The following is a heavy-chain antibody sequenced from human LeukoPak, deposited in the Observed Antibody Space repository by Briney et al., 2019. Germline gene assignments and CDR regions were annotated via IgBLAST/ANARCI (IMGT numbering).Heavy chain of an antibody. Sequence: PGGSLRLSCAASGFTFNNYAMHWVRQAPGKGLEWVSLISWDGGSTYYADSVKGRFTISRDNSKNSLYLQMNSLRAEDTALYYCAKDSTYSSGWYRYYYYYMDVWGKGTTVTVSS. CDR2: ISWDGGST. V-gene: IGHV3-43D*03. CDR1: GFTFNNYA. CDR3: AKDSTYSSGWYRYYYYYMDV. J-gene: IGHJ6*03. D-gene: IGHD6-19*01.